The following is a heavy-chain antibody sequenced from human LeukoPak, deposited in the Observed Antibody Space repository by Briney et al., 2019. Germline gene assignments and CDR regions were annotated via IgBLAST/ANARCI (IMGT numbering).Heavy chain of an antibody. CDR1: GFTFSSYA. J-gene: IGHJ4*02. CDR3: ARSSTSCFDY. Sequence: GGSLRLSCAASGFTFSSYAMSWVRQAPGKGLEWVSAISGSGGGKYYADSVKGRFTISRDNSKNTLYLQMNSLRAEDTAVYYCARSSTSCFDYWGQGTLVTVSS. CDR2: ISGSGGGK. D-gene: IGHD2-2*01. V-gene: IGHV3-23*01.